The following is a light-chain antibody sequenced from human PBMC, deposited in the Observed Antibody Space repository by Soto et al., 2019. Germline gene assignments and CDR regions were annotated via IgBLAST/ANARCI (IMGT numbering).Light chain of an antibody. V-gene: IGKV3-15*01. CDR2: GAS. CDR1: QSVNSN. J-gene: IGKJ1*01. CDR3: QQYNTYTWT. Sequence: EIVMTQSPATLSVSPGERATLSCRASQSVNSNLAWYQLKPGQAPRLLIYGASTRATGIPARFSGSGFETEFTLTISSLQSEDFATYYCQQYNTYTWTFGQGTKVDIK.